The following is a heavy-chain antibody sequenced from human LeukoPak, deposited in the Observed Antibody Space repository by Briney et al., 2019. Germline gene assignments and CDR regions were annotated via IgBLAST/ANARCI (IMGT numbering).Heavy chain of an antibody. J-gene: IGHJ4*02. Sequence: PGGSLRLSCAASGFTFSSYWMHWVRQAPGKGLVWVSRINSDGSSTSYADSVKGRFTISRDNAKNTLYLQMNSLRAEDTAVYYCARARYYYDSSGYSKYYFDYWGQGTLVTVSS. V-gene: IGHV3-74*01. CDR3: ARARYYYDSSGYSKYYFDY. D-gene: IGHD3-22*01. CDR1: GFTFSSYW. CDR2: INSDGSST.